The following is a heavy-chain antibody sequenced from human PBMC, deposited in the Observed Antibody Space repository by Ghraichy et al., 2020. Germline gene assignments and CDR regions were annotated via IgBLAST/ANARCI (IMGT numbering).Heavy chain of an antibody. Sequence: SQTLSLTCAVYGGSFSGYYWSWIRQPPGKGLEWIGEINQSESTNYNPSLKSRVTISVDTSKNQFSLKLSSVTAADTAVYYCAKCSGGSCVYWGQGTLVTVSS. J-gene: IGHJ4*02. V-gene: IGHV4-34*01. CDR2: INQSEST. CDR3: AKCSGGSCVY. D-gene: IGHD2-15*01. CDR1: GGSFSGYY.